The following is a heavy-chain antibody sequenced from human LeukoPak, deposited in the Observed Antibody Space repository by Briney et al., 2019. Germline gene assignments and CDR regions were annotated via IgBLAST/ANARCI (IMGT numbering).Heavy chain of an antibody. Sequence: SETLSLTCTVSGGSISSSIYYWGWIRQPPGKGLEWIGSIYYSGSTNYNPSLKSRVTISLDTSKTKFFLKLSSVTTADTALYYCARGNANWGQGTLVTVSS. CDR1: GGSISSSIYY. CDR3: ARGNAN. CDR2: IYYSGST. J-gene: IGHJ4*02. V-gene: IGHV4-39*07.